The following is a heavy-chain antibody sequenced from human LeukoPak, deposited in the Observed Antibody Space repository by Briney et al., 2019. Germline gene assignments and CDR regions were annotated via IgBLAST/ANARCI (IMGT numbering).Heavy chain of an antibody. D-gene: IGHD3-22*01. V-gene: IGHV1-2*02. CDR2: INPNSGGT. J-gene: IGHJ4*02. CDR3: ARGYFYDATLDY. CDR1: GYSFTTYA. Sequence: ASVKVSCKASGYSFTTYALNWVRQAPGQGLEWMGWINPNSGGTNHTQKFQGRVTMTRDTSISTAYMELSSLSADDTAVYYCARGYFYDATLDYWGQGTLVTVSS.